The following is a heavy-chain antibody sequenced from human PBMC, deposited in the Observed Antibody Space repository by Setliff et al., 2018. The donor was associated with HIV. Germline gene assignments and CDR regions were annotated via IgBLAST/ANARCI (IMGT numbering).Heavy chain of an antibody. CDR3: AKHDFGEGSCFDP. D-gene: IGHD3-16*01. CDR1: GQFISDGYY. V-gene: IGHV4-38-2*02. J-gene: IGHJ5*02. CDR2: VYHSGKT. Sequence: SETLSLTCTVSGQFISDGYYWGWIRQPPGKGLEWIGSVYHSGKTYYNPSLKSRVTMSADTSKNPISLMLRSMTAADTAVYYCAKHDFGEGSCFDPWGQGSLVTVSS.